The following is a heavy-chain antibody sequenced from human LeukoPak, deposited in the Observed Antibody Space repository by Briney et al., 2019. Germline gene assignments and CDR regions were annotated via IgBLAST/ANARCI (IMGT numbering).Heavy chain of an antibody. J-gene: IGHJ4*02. CDR2: FDPEDGET. CDR3: ATAWEPAAFVDY. CDR1: GYTLTELS. V-gene: IGHV1-24*01. D-gene: IGHD1-26*01. Sequence: ASVKVSCKVSGYTLTELSMHWVRQAPGKGLEWMGGFDPEDGETIYAQKFQGRVTITEDTSTDTAYMELSSLRSEDTAVYYCATAWEPAAFVDYWGQGTLVTVSS.